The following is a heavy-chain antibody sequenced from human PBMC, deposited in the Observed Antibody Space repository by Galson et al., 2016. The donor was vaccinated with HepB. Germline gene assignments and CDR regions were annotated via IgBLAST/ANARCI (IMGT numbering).Heavy chain of an antibody. V-gene: IGHV1-3*04. CDR2: INTGNGDT. D-gene: IGHD6-19*01. Sequence: SVKVSCKASGYTFTNFPINWVRQAPGQRFEWMGWINTGNGDTRYSQSFQGRATITRDTSASTAYMELNTLTSEDTAVYYCVRDPVRGWAPFDYWGQGTLVTVSS. CDR1: GYTFTNFP. CDR3: VRDPVRGWAPFDY. J-gene: IGHJ4*02.